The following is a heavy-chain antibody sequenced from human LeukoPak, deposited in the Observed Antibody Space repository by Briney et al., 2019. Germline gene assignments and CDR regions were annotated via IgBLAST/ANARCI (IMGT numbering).Heavy chain of an antibody. V-gene: IGHV3-23*01. CDR1: GFTFSSYA. Sequence: PGGPLRLSCAASGFTFSSYAMSWVRQAPGKGLEWVSAISGSGGSTYYADSVKGRFTISRDNSKNTLYLQMNSLRAEDTAVYYCAKDSWGLYGGLYYFDYWGQGTLVTVSS. CDR3: AKDSWGLYGGLYYFDY. J-gene: IGHJ4*02. D-gene: IGHD4/OR15-4a*01. CDR2: ISGSGGST.